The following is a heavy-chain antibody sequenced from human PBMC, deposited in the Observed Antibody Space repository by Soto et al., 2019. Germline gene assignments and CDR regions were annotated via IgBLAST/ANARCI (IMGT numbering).Heavy chain of an antibody. J-gene: IGHJ6*02. Sequence: GGPLRLSCAASVLTFSSYAMSWVRQGPGKGLEWVSAISGSGGSTYYADSVKGRFTISRDKSKNTLYLQMNSLRAEDTAVYYCAKDLITMVRGVIIRSPYYYYYGMDVWGQGTTVTVSS. CDR2: ISGSGGST. D-gene: IGHD3-10*01. V-gene: IGHV3-23*01. CDR3: AKDLITMVRGVIIRSPYYYYYGMDV. CDR1: VLTFSSYA.